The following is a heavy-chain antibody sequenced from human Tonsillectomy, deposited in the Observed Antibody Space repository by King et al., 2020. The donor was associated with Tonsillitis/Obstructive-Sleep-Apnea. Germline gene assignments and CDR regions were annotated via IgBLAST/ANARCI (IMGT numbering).Heavy chain of an antibody. CDR1: GFTFSSYS. CDR3: ARGGELRFLEWLSGDYYYMDV. Sequence: VQLVESGGGLVQPGGSLRLSCAASGFTFSSYSMNWVRQAPGKGPEWVSYISSSSSTIYYADSVKGRFTISRDNAKNSLYLQMNSLRDEDTAVYYCARGGELRFLEWLSGDYYYMDVWGKGTTVTVSS. D-gene: IGHD3-3*01. V-gene: IGHV3-48*02. J-gene: IGHJ6*03. CDR2: ISSSSSTI.